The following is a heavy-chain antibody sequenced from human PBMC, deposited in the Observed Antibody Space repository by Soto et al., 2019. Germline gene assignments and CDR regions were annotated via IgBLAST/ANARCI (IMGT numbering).Heavy chain of an antibody. D-gene: IGHD6-6*01. V-gene: IGHV1-69*06. Sequence: QVQLVQSGAEVKKPGSSVKVSCKASGGTFSSYAISWVRQAPGQGLEWMGGIIPIFGTANYAQKFQGRVTITADKSTSTAYMELSSLRSEDTAVYYCAIDRPNRDLTWYYGMDVWGQGTTVTVSS. CDR1: GGTFSSYA. CDR3: AIDRPNRDLTWYYGMDV. CDR2: IIPIFGTA. J-gene: IGHJ6*02.